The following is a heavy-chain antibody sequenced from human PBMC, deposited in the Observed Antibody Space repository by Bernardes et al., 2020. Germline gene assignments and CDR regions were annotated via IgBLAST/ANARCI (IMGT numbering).Heavy chain of an antibody. CDR3: AKEDVLRYFDWLSPRYYYYYMDV. CDR1: GFTFSSYG. J-gene: IGHJ6*03. D-gene: IGHD3-9*01. Sequence: GSLRLSCAASGFTFSSYGMHWVRQAPGKGLEWVAVISYDGSNKYYADSVKGRFTISRDNSKNTLYLQMNSLRAEDTAVYYCAKEDVLRYFDWLSPRYYYYYMDVWGKGTTVTVSS. CDR2: ISYDGSNK. V-gene: IGHV3-30*18.